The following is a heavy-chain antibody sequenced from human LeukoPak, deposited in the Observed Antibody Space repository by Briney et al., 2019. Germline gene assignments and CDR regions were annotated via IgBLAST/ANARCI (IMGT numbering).Heavy chain of an antibody. CDR3: ARERWIVRPGPFDY. J-gene: IGHJ4*02. D-gene: IGHD2/OR15-2a*01. V-gene: IGHV1-69*05. Sequence: AASVTVSCKASGGTFSSYAISWVRQAPGQGLEWMGGIIPIFGTANYAQKFQGRVTITTDESTSTAYMELSSLRSEDTAVYYCARERWIVRPGPFDYWGQGNLVTVSS. CDR1: GGTFSSYA. CDR2: IIPIFGTA.